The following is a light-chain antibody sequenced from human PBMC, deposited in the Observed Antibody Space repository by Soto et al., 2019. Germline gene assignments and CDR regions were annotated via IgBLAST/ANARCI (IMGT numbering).Light chain of an antibody. J-gene: IGLJ2*01. CDR2: DVT. V-gene: IGLV2-11*01. CDR3: WSSAGTYTYVV. Sequence: QSVLTQPRSVSGSPGQSVTISCTGTSSDVGGYNYVSWYQQHPGKAPKLMIYDVTKRPSGVPERFSGSKSGNTASLTISGLQAGDEADYYCWSSAGTYTYVVVGGGTKLTVL. CDR1: SSDVGGYNY.